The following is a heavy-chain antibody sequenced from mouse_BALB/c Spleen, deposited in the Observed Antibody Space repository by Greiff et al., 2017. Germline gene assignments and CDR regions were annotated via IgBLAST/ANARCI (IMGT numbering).Heavy chain of an antibody. D-gene: IGHD2-3*01. CDR1: GFTFSSYA. CDR3: ARPLDGYPFAY. J-gene: IGHJ3*01. Sequence: EVMLVESGGGLVKPGGSLKLSCAASGFTFSSYAMSWVRQTPEKRLEWVATISSGGSYTYYPDSVKGRFTISRDNAKNTLYLQMSSLRSEDTAMYYCARPLDGYPFAYWGQGTLVTVSA. V-gene: IGHV5-9-1*01. CDR2: ISSGGSYT.